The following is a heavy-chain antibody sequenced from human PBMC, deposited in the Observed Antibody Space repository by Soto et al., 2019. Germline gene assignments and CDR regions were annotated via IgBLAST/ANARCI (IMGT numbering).Heavy chain of an antibody. J-gene: IGHJ4*02. D-gene: IGHD2-2*01. CDR3: ALFGIVVVPAADIFDY. CDR1: GYTFTSYY. Sequence: GASVKVSCKASGYTFTSYYIHWVRQAPGQGLEWMGIISPSIGSTSYAQKFQGRVTMTRDTSTSTVYMELSSLRSEDTAVYYCALFGIVVVPAADIFDYWGQGTLVTVSS. CDR2: ISPSIGST. V-gene: IGHV1-46*03.